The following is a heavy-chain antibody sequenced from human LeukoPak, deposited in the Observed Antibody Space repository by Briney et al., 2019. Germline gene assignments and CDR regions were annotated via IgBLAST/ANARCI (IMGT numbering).Heavy chain of an antibody. J-gene: IGHJ5*02. CDR3: ARRRAGRDWFDP. V-gene: IGHV4-39*01. Sequence: SETLSLTCTVSGGSIRSSYYYWGWIRQPPGKGLEWIGSIYYSGNTYYNPSLKSRVTISVDTSKNQFSLKLSSVTATDTAVYYRARRRAGRDWFDPWGQGTLVTVSS. CDR1: GGSIRSSYYY. D-gene: IGHD6-19*01. CDR2: IYYSGNT.